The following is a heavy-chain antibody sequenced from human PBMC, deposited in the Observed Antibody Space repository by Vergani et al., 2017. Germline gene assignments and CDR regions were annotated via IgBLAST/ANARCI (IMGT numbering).Heavy chain of an antibody. V-gene: IGHV3-33*01. CDR3: ARDLRLLYNRFDP. CDR1: GFTFNQYG. D-gene: IGHD1-14*01. J-gene: IGHJ5*02. CDR2: TWYDGNNK. Sequence: QVQLVESGGGVVQPGRSLRLSCAASGFTFNQYGMHWVRQAPGKGLGWVAVTWYDGNNKQYADSVKGRFTISRDNSKSTMYLQMNSLRDEDTGVYYCARDLRLLYNRFDPWGQGTLVTVPS.